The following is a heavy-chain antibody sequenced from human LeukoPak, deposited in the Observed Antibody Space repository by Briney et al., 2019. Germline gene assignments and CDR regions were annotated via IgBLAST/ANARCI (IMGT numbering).Heavy chain of an antibody. Sequence: GGSLRLSCTVSGFTFSSYALHWVRQAPGKGLEWVSSISGGSSYIFYADSVKGRFTISRDNAKNSLYLQMNSLRAEDTAVYYCARESAAGRTRGDGFFDYWGQGALVTVSS. D-gene: IGHD6-13*01. CDR2: ISGGSSYI. V-gene: IGHV3-21*01. J-gene: IGHJ4*02. CDR3: ARESAAGRTRGDGFFDY. CDR1: GFTFSSYA.